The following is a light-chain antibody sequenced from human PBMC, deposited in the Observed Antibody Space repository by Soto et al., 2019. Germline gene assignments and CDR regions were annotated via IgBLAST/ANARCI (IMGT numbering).Light chain of an antibody. CDR3: QQYNSYPWT. CDR2: KAS. Sequence: DLQMTQSPSTLSASVGDRVTITCRASQSISSWLAWYQQKPGKAPKLLIYKASSLESGVPSRFRGSGSGTEFTLTISSLQPDDFATYYCQQYNSYPWTFSQGTKVEIK. V-gene: IGKV1-5*03. J-gene: IGKJ1*01. CDR1: QSISSW.